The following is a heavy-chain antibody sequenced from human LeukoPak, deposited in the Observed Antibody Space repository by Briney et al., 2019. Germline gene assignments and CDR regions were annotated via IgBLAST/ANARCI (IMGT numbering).Heavy chain of an antibody. V-gene: IGHV3-48*03. D-gene: IGHD2-15*01. J-gene: IGHJ4*02. CDR2: ISSSGSTI. Sequence: PGGYLRLSCAASGFTFSSYEMNWVRQAPGKGLEWVSYISSSGSTIYYADSVKGRFTISRDNAKNSLYLQMNSLRAEDTAVYYCARGGGLCSGGSCLYFDYWGQGTLVTVSS. CDR1: GFTFSSYE. CDR3: ARGGGLCSGGSCLYFDY.